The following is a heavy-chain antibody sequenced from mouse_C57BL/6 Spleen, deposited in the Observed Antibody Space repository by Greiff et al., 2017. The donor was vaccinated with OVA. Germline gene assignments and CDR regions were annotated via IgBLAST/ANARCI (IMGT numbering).Heavy chain of an antibody. J-gene: IGHJ3*01. CDR3: TSRPTVPFAY. Sequence: QVQLQQSGAELVRPGASVTLSCKASGYTFTDYEMHWVKQTPVHGLEWIGAIDPETGGTAYNQKFKGKAILTADKSSSTAYMELRSLTSEDSAVYYCTSRPTVPFAYWGQGTLVTVSA. V-gene: IGHV1-15*01. CDR2: IDPETGGT. CDR1: GYTFTDYE. D-gene: IGHD1-1*01.